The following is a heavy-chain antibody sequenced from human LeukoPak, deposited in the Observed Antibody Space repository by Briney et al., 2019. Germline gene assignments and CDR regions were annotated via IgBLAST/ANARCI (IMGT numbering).Heavy chain of an antibody. V-gene: IGHV4-34*01. Sequence: SETLSLTCAVYGGSFSGYYWSLIRQPPGKGLEWIGEINHSGSTNYNPSLKSRVTISVDTSKNQFSLKLSSVTAADTAVYYCARGPRFLEWLLWWGPYQYYFDYWGQGTLVTVSS. J-gene: IGHJ4*02. CDR1: GGSFSGYY. CDR2: INHSGST. D-gene: IGHD3-3*01. CDR3: ARGPRFLEWLLWWGPYQYYFDY.